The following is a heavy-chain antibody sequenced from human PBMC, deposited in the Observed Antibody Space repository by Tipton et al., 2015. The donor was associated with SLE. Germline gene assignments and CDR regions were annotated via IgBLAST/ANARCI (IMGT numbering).Heavy chain of an antibody. CDR3: AGTIFGVLLYNWFDP. V-gene: IGHV4-39*07. CDR1: GGSISSTSYY. J-gene: IGHJ5*02. CDR2: IYCSGST. D-gene: IGHD3-3*01. Sequence: TLSLTCTVSGGSISSTSYYWGWIRPPPGKGLEWIGSIYCSGSTYYNPSLKSRVTISVDTSKNQFSLNLSSVTAADTAVYYCAGTIFGVLLYNWFDPWGQGTLVTVSS.